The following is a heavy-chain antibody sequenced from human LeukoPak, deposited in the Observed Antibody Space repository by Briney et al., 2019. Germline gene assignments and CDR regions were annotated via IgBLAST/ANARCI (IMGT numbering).Heavy chain of an antibody. V-gene: IGHV3-53*01. J-gene: IGHJ4*02. CDR3: ARGYSSGWYYFDY. CDR2: IYSGGST. Sequence: GGSLRLSCPASGFTVSSNYMSWVRQAPGKGLEWVSVIYSGGSTYYADSVKGRFTISRDNSKNTLYLQMNSLRAEDTAVYYCARGYSSGWYYFDYWGQGTLVTVSS. D-gene: IGHD6-19*01. CDR1: GFTVSSNY.